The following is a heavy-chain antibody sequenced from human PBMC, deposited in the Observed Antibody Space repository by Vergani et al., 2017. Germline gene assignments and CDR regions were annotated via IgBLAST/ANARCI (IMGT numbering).Heavy chain of an antibody. D-gene: IGHD3-22*01. CDR2: ISYDGSNK. V-gene: IGHV3-30-3*01. CDR1: GFTFSSYA. CDR3: ASGSYYYDSSGYPR. Sequence: QVQLVESGGGVVQPGRSLRLSCAASGFTFSSYAMHWVRQAPGKGLEWVAVISYDGSNKYYADSVKGRFTISRDNSKNTLYLQMNSLRDEDTAVYYCASGSYYYDSSGYPRWGQGTLVTVSS. J-gene: IGHJ4*02.